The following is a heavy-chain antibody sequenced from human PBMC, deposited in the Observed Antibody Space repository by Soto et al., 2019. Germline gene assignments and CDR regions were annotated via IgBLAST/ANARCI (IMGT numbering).Heavy chain of an antibody. D-gene: IGHD3-10*01. J-gene: IGHJ6*02. CDR3: ARRMVRGALYYYYGMDV. V-gene: IGHV5-51*01. Sequence: ESLKISFKGSGYSCTSYWIGWVRQMPGKGLEWMGIIYPGDSDSRYSPSFQGQVTISADKSISTAYLQWSSLKASDTAMYYCARRMVRGALYYYYGMDVWGQGTTVTVSS. CDR2: IYPGDSDS. CDR1: GYSCTSYW.